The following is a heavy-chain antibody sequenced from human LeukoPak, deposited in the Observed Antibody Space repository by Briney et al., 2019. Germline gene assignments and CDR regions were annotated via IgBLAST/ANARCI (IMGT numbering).Heavy chain of an antibody. J-gene: IGHJ4*02. CDR3: ARGNKWSFDS. D-gene: IGHD2-15*01. CDR2: INSDGSAT. CDR1: GFTLSTYW. Sequence: GGSLRLSCVASGFTLSTYWMHWVRQAPGKGLVWVSRINSDGSATSYADSVMVRFTISRDSARNTLYLQMNSLRPEDTAVYYCARGNKWSFDSWGQGALVTVSS. V-gene: IGHV3-74*01.